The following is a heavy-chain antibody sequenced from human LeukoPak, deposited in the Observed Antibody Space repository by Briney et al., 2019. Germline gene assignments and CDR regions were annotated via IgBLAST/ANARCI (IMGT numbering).Heavy chain of an antibody. CDR3: ARDRSSGWYVYDY. Sequence: GGSLRLSCAASGFTFNTYSMNWVRQAPGKGLEWLAVIYGGSSTYYADSVKGRFTISRDNSKNTLYLQMNSLRAEDTAVYYCARDRSSGWYVYDYWGQGTLVTVSS. J-gene: IGHJ4*02. CDR1: GFTFNTYS. CDR2: IYGGSST. V-gene: IGHV3-53*01. D-gene: IGHD6-19*01.